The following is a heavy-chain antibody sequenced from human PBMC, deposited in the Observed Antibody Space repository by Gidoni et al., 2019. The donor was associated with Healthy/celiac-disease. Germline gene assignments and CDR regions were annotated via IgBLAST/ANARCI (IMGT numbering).Heavy chain of an antibody. CDR3: ARGRYKSRSGYSN. CDR2: INHSGST. V-gene: IGHV4-34*01. CDR1: GASFRGYY. J-gene: IGHJ4*02. Sequence: QVQLQHWGAGLLKPSETLSLTCAVYGASFRGYYWSWLRQPPGQGLEWIGEINHSGSTTYHPSLKSRVTISVDTSKNQFSLKLSSVTAADTAVYYCARGRYKSRSGYSNWGQGTLVTVSS. D-gene: IGHD3-22*01.